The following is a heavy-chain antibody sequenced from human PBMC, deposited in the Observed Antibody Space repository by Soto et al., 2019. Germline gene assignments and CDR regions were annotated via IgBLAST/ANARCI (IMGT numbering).Heavy chain of an antibody. V-gene: IGHV3-64D*06. Sequence: GGSLRLSCSASGFTFSSYGMHWVRQAPGKGLEYVSAISDNGGSTYYADSVKGRFTISRDNSKNTLYLQMSSLRAEDTAVYFCVKGPAFYDSSAFDYWGQGSLVTVSS. CDR1: GFTFSSYG. CDR2: ISDNGGST. D-gene: IGHD3-22*01. J-gene: IGHJ4*02. CDR3: VKGPAFYDSSAFDY.